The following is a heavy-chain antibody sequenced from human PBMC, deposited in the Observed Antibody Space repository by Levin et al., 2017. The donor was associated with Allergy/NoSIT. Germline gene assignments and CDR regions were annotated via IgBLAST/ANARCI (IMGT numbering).Heavy chain of an antibody. J-gene: IGHJ5*02. CDR3: ARTSGSYDVDWFDP. CDR1: GGSISSYY. V-gene: IGHV4-59*08. CDR2: IYYSGST. Sequence: SETLSLTCTVSGGSISSYYWSWIRQPPGKGLEWIGYIYYSGSTNYSPSLKSRVTISVDTSKNQFSLKLSSVTAADTAVYYCARTSGSYDVDWFDPWGQGTLVTVSS. D-gene: IGHD1-26*01.